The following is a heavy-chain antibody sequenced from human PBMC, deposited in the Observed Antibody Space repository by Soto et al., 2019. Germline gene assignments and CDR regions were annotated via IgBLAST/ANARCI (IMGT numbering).Heavy chain of an antibody. CDR1: GGTLSSFA. CDR3: AVSPRAEVGALDY. V-gene: IGHV1-69*18. CDR2: FIPIFGTI. Sequence: QVQLVQSGAEVKKPGSSVRVSCKSSGGTLSSFAINWVRQAPGQGLEWMGIFIPIFGTISYAQDLQGRVTFSADESTSTTYMELSSLTSKDTAIYYFAVSPRAEVGALDYWGQGALVTISS. D-gene: IGHD1-26*01. J-gene: IGHJ4*02.